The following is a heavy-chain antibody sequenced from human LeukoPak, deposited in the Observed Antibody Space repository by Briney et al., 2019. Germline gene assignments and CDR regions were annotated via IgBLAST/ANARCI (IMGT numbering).Heavy chain of an antibody. D-gene: IGHD2-21*02. CDR2: IFHSGST. CDR3: ARGSLGDPKSY. J-gene: IGHJ4*02. Sequence: SATLSLTCAVSGGSISSSTWWWGVRPPPGKGLEWTGEIFHSGSTNFDTSLKSRRTISRDDSKHDFSLKLTSVTAADTAVYFCARGSLGDPKSYWGEGTLVTVSS. V-gene: IGHV4-4*02. CDR1: GGSISSSTW.